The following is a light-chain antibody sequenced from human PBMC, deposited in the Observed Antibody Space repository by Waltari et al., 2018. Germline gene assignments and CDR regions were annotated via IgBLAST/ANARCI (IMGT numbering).Light chain of an antibody. CDR2: AAS. J-gene: IGKJ4*01. Sequence: DIQMTQSPSSLSASVGDRVTITCRASQSISTYLNWYQQNPGKAPKLLTYAASSLQSGVPARLSGSGSGTDFTLNISSLKPEDFATYYCQQSYSVPLTFGGGTKVEVK. CDR1: QSISTY. V-gene: IGKV1-39*01. CDR3: QQSYSVPLT.